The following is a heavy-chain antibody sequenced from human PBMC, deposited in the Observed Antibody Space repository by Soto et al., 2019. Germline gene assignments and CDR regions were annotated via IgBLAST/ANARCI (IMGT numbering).Heavy chain of an antibody. V-gene: IGHV3-23*01. CDR3: AKDRRVTYYYDSSGYSRFDY. J-gene: IGHJ4*02. CDR1: GFTFSSYT. Sequence: PXGSLRVSGAASGFTFSSYTMSWVRQAPGKGLEWVSTISGSGGRAFYADSVKGRFTISRDSSKNTLYLQMNSLRAEDTAVYYCAKDRRVTYYYDSSGYSRFDYWGQGTLVTVSS. D-gene: IGHD3-22*01. CDR2: ISGSGGRA.